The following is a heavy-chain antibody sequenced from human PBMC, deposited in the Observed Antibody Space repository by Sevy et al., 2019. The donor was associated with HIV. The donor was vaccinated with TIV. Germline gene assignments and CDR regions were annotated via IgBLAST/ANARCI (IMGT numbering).Heavy chain of an antibody. CDR2: ISSSSSTI. Sequence: GGSLRLSCAASGFTFSSYNMNWVRQAPGKGLEWVSYISSSSSTIYYADSVKGRFTISRDNAKNSLYLQMDSLRDEDTAVYYCARRVTTVTTGGIWNYWGQGTLVTVSS. J-gene: IGHJ4*02. D-gene: IGHD4-17*01. CDR3: ARRVTTVTTGGIWNY. CDR1: GFTFSSYN. V-gene: IGHV3-48*02.